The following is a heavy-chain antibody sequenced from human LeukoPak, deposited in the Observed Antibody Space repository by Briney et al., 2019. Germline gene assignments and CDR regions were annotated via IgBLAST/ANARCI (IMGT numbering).Heavy chain of an antibody. CDR2: IRYNGNNQ. D-gene: IGHD3-10*01. Sequence: GGSLRLSCAASGFTFNNYGMHWVRQAPGRGLEGVAFIRYNGNNQYYADSVKGRFTISRDNSKNTLYLQMNSLKGDDTAVYYCAKDSAFYYIDVWGKGTTVIISS. V-gene: IGHV3-30*02. CDR1: GFTFNNYG. CDR3: AKDSAFYYIDV. J-gene: IGHJ6*03.